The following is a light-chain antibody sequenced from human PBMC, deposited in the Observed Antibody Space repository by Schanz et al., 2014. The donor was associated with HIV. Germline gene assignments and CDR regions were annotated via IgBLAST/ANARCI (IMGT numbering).Light chain of an antibody. J-gene: IGLJ3*02. CDR1: RSNIGRNT. V-gene: IGLV1-44*01. CDR3: QSYDSSLSGSV. CDR2: DNN. Sequence: QSVLTQPPSASGTPGQRVTISCSGSRSNIGRNTVNWYQQLPRTAPKLLIYDNNNRPSGVPDRFSGSKSGTSASLAITGLQAEDEADYFCQSYDSSLSGSVFGGGTKLTVL.